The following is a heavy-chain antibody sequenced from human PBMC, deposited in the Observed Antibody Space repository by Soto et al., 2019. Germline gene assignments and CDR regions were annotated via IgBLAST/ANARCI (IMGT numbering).Heavy chain of an antibody. J-gene: IGHJ6*02. Sequence: GESLKISCKGSGYSFTSYWIGWVRQMPGKGLEWMGIIYPGDSDTRYSPSFQGQVTISADKSISTAYLQWSSLKASDTAMYYCARHGHDSPLTHYYYYGMDVWGQGTTVTVSS. CDR2: IYPGDSDT. V-gene: IGHV5-51*01. CDR1: GYSFTSYW. CDR3: ARHGHDSPLTHYYYYGMDV. D-gene: IGHD2-15*01.